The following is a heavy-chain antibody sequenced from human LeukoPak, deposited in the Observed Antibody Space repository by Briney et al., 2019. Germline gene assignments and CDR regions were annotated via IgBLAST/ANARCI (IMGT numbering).Heavy chain of an antibody. CDR2: IYGDGST. Sequence: SETLSLTCTVSGGSITSYYWTWIRQPPGKGLEWIGFIYGDGSTKYNPSLKSRVTMSVDTSKNQFSLKLSSVTAADTAVYYCARGMVRGVIQSWSQGTLVTVSS. D-gene: IGHD3-10*01. CDR3: ARGMVRGVIQS. J-gene: IGHJ5*02. V-gene: IGHV4-59*12. CDR1: GGSITSYY.